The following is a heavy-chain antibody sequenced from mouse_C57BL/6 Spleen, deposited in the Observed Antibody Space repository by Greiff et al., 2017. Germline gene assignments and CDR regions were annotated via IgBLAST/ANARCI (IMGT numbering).Heavy chain of an antibody. V-gene: IGHV5-16*01. J-gene: IGHJ4*01. Sequence: EVKLVESEGGLVQPGSSMKLSCTASGFTFSDYYMAWVRQVPEKGLEWVANINYDGSSTYYLDSLKSRFSISRDNAKNILYLQMSSLKSEDTATYYCAREGYAMDYWGQGTSVTVSS. CDR3: AREGYAMDY. CDR2: INYDGSST. CDR1: GFTFSDYY.